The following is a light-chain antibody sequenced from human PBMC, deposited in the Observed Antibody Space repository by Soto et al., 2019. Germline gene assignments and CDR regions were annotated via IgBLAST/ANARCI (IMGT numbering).Light chain of an antibody. CDR1: SSDVGGYNY. V-gene: IGLV2-8*01. Sequence: QSALTQPPSASGSPGQSFTISCTGTSSDVGGYNYVSWYQQHPGKAPKLMIYEVSKRPSGVPDRFSGSKSGNTASLTVSGLQAEDEADYYCSSYAGSNKVFGTGTKLTVL. J-gene: IGLJ1*01. CDR2: EVS. CDR3: SSYAGSNKV.